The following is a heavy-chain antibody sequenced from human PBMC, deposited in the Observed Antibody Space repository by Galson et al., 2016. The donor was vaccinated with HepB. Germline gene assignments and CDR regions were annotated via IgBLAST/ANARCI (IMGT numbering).Heavy chain of an antibody. CDR3: ARGVWFRDSSGYYYSDS. J-gene: IGHJ4*02. Sequence: SVKVSCKASGYTFTNYDLNWVRQSTGQGLEWMGWMSPNSGNVGYARKFQGRITLTRDTSISTAFMELSSLRSEDTAVYYCARGVWFRDSSGYYYSDSWGQGTLVTVSS. CDR2: MSPNSGNV. CDR1: GYTFTNYD. V-gene: IGHV1-8*01. D-gene: IGHD3-22*01.